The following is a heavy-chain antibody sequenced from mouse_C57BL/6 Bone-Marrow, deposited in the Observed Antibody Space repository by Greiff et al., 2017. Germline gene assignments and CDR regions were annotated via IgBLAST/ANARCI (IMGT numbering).Heavy chain of an antibody. CDR3: ASELGPLDY. J-gene: IGHJ2*01. V-gene: IGHV1-19*01. CDR2: INPYNGGT. D-gene: IGHD4-1*01. Sequence: EVQLQQSGPVLVKPGASVKMSCKASGYTFTDYYMNWVKQSHGKSLEWIGVINPYNGGTSYNQKFKGKATLTVDKSSSTAYMELNSLTSEDSAVYYCASELGPLDYWGQGTTLTVSS. CDR1: GYTFTDYY.